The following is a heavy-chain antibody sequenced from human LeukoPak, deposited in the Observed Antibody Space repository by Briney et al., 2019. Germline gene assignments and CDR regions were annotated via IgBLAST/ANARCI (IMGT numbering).Heavy chain of an antibody. Sequence: PGGSLRLSCAASGFTFSSYAVHWVRQAPGKGLEYVSAISSNGGSTYYANSVKGRFTISRDNSKNTLYLQMGSLRAEDMAVYYCAREGIARPFDYWGQGTLVTVSS. J-gene: IGHJ4*02. D-gene: IGHD6-13*01. CDR1: GFTFSSYA. CDR3: AREGIARPFDY. CDR2: ISSNGGST. V-gene: IGHV3-64*01.